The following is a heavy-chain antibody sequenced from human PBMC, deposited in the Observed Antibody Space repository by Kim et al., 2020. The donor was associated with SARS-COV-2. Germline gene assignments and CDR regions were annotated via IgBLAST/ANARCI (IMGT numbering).Heavy chain of an antibody. CDR1: GGSFSGYY. V-gene: IGHV4-34*01. D-gene: IGHD5-12*01. Sequence: SETLSLTCAVYGGSFSGYYWSWIRQPPGKGLEWIGEINHSGSTNYNPSLKSRVTISVDTSKNQFSLKLSSVTAADTAVYYCARGGRRDGFLDYWGQGTLVTVSS. CDR2: INHSGST. J-gene: IGHJ4*02. CDR3: ARGGRRDGFLDY.